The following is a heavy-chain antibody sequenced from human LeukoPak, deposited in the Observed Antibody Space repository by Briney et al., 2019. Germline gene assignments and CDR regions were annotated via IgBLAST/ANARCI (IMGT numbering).Heavy chain of an antibody. Sequence: SETLSLTCTVSGDSFSSHYWTWIRQPPGKGLEWIGYISYRESTNYNPSLKSRVTISIDTSKNQFSLRLSSVTAADTAVYYCARDLVTVTKGFDIWGQGTMVSVSS. D-gene: IGHD4-17*01. J-gene: IGHJ3*02. CDR2: ISYREST. V-gene: IGHV4-59*11. CDR3: ARDLVTVTKGFDI. CDR1: GDSFSSHY.